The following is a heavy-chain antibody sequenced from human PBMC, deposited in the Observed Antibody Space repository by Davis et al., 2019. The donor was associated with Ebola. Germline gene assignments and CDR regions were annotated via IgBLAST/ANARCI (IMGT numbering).Heavy chain of an antibody. V-gene: IGHV1-18*01. J-gene: IGHJ4*02. CDR3: ARVPDILADYNSYYFDY. CDR2: IGGHQGNT. CDR1: GGTFSSYA. D-gene: IGHD1-20*01. Sequence: ASVKVSCKASGGTFSSYAISWVRQAPGQGLEWLGWIGGHQGNTHYAQKVQDRVTMTRDRPTDTAYMELRGLRYDDTAVYYCARVPDILADYNSYYFDYWGRGTLVTVSS.